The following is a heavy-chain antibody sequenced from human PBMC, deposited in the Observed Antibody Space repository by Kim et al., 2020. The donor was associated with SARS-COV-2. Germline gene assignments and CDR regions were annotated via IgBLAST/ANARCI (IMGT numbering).Heavy chain of an antibody. Sequence: TLSLTCTVSGGSISSGGYYLSWIRQHPGKGLEWIGYIYYSGSTYYNPSLKSRVTISVDTSKNQFSLKLSSVAAADTDVYYCARDLSGYSYGTQWFDPWGPGTLVTVSS. D-gene: IGHD5-18*01. V-gene: IGHV4-31*03. CDR2: IYYSGST. CDR1: GGSISSGGYY. CDR3: ARDLSGYSYGTQWFDP. J-gene: IGHJ5*02.